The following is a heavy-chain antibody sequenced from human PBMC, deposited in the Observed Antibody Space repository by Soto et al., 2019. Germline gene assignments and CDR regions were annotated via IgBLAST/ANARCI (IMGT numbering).Heavy chain of an antibody. CDR3: ARDPAPVAPDY. Sequence: PSETLSLTCTVSGGSVSSGSYYWSWIRQPPGKGLEWIGYIYYSGSTNYNPSLKSRVTISVDTSKNQFSLKLSSVTAADTAVYYCARDPAPVAPDYWGQGTLVTVSS. J-gene: IGHJ4*02. CDR1: GGSVSSGSYY. V-gene: IGHV4-61*01. D-gene: IGHD2-15*01. CDR2: IYYSGST.